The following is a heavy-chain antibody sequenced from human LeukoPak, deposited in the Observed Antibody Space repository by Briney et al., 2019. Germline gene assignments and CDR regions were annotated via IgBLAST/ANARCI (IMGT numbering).Heavy chain of an antibody. CDR1: GGSFSGYY. CDR2: INHSGST. J-gene: IGHJ4*02. D-gene: IGHD3-10*01. CDR3: ARVSWWFGELL. Sequence: PSETLSLTCAVYGGSFSGYYWSWIRQPPGKGLEWIGEINHSGSTNYNPSLKSRVTISVDTSKNQFSLKLSSVTAADTAVYYCARVSWWFGELLWGQGTLVTVSS. V-gene: IGHV4-34*01.